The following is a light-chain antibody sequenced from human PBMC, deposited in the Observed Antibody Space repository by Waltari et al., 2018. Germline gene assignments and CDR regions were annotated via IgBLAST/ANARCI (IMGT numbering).Light chain of an antibody. CDR2: DAL. J-gene: IGKJ4*01. V-gene: IGKV1-33*01. CDR1: QDINNY. CDR3: QHYEDVPLS. Sequence: DIQLTQSPSSLSASVGGKVTITCQASQDINNYLNCYQQKPGKAPKGLIYDALYFEGGVPSRFNGSGSGTHVTLTINNLQPEDIATYFCQHYEDVPLSFGVGTKVE.